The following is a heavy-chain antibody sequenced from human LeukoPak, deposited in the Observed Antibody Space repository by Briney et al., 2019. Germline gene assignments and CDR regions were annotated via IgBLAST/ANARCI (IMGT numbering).Heavy chain of an antibody. D-gene: IGHD6-19*01. CDR3: ARDGIYSSGNTYYFDY. Sequence: ASVKVSCKASGYTFTSYYMHWVRQAAGQGLAGMGIINPSGGSTSYAQKFQGRVTMTRDTSTSTVYMELSSLRSEDTAVYYCARDGIYSSGNTYYFDYWGQGTLVTVSS. V-gene: IGHV1-46*01. J-gene: IGHJ4*02. CDR1: GYTFTSYY. CDR2: INPSGGST.